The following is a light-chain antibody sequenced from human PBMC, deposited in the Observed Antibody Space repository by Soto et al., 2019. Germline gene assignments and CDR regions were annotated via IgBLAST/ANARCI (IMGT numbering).Light chain of an antibody. CDR3: QQYNDWPIT. Sequence: EIVMTQSPATLSVPPGERATLSCRASQSVSTNFAWYQQKPGQAPRLLIYGASTRATAVPARFTASGSGTEFTLTISSLQSEDFAVYSCQQYNDWPITFGQGTRLEI. V-gene: IGKV3-15*01. CDR2: GAS. CDR1: QSVSTN. J-gene: IGKJ5*01.